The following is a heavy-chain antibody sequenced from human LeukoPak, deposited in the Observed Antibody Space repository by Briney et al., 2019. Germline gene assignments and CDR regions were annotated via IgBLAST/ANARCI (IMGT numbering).Heavy chain of an antibody. CDR2: INPSGGST. D-gene: IGHD2-15*01. CDR3: ARNVGGVYAFYY. CDR1: RYTFTYYF. J-gene: IGHJ4*02. Sequence: ASVTVSHMSSRYTFTYYFMHWVRQAPGQGLEWMGMINPSGGSTNYAQKFLGRVTETMDTSTNTFYMELSRLRSEDTAVYYCARNVGGVYAFYYWLQGSLVTVSP. V-gene: IGHV1-46*01.